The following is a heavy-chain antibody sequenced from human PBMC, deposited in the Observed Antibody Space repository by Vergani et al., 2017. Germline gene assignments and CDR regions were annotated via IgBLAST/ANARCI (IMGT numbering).Heavy chain of an antibody. CDR1: GGSISSSSYY. Sequence: QLQLQESGPGLVKPSETLSLTCTVSGGSISSSSYYWGWIRQPPGKGLEWIGSIYYSGSTYYNPSLKSRVTLSVDTSKNQFSLKLSSVTSAATAVYCFASSPDHGCFFDYWGQGTLVTVSS. J-gene: IGHJ4*02. D-gene: IGHD2-21*01. CDR2: IYYSGST. CDR3: ASSPDHGCFFDY. V-gene: IGHV4-39*01.